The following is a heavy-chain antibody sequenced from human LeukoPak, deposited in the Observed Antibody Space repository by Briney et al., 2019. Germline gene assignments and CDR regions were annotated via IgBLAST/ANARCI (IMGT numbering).Heavy chain of an antibody. V-gene: IGHV3-30*18. CDR3: AKTKGYSYGYYFDY. CDR1: GFTFSSYA. Sequence: GGSLRLSCAASGFTFSSYAMHWVRRSLGKGLEWVAVMSYDGFNKYYADSVKGRFTISRDNSKNTLYLQMNSLRAEDTAVYYCAKTKGYSYGYYFDYWGQGTLVTVSS. CDR2: MSYDGFNK. D-gene: IGHD5-18*01. J-gene: IGHJ4*02.